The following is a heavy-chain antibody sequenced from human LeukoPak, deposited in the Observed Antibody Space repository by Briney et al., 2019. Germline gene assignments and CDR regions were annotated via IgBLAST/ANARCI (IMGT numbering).Heavy chain of an antibody. V-gene: IGHV3-21*01. D-gene: IGHD3-22*01. J-gene: IGHJ4*02. CDR1: GFTFSSYS. CDR3: ASSSGYYGSRYYFDY. Sequence: AGGSLRLSCAASGFTFSSYSMNWVRQAPGKGLEWVSSISSSSSYIYYADSVKGRFTISRDNAKNSLYLQMNRLRAEDTAVYYCASSSGYYGSRYYFDYWGQGTLVTVSS. CDR2: ISSSSSYI.